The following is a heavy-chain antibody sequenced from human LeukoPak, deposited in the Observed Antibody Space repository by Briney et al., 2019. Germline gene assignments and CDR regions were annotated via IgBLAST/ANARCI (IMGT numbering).Heavy chain of an antibody. CDR3: TRGGINCGNNCFDP. Sequence: SETLSLTCTVSGGSISSYYWSWIRQPPGKGLEWIGYIYYSGSTNYNPSLKSRVTISVDTSKNQFSLKLSSVTAADTAVYYCTRGGINCGNNCFDPWGQGTLVTVSS. CDR2: IYYSGST. V-gene: IGHV4-59*01. J-gene: IGHJ5*02. D-gene: IGHD7-27*01. CDR1: GGSISSYY.